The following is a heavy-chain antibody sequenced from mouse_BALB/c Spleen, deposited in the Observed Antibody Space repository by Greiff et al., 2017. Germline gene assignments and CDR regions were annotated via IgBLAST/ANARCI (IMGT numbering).Heavy chain of an antibody. D-gene: IGHD2-14*01. CDR1: GYAFTNYL. Sequence: QVQLQQSGAELVRPGTSVKVSCKASGYAFTNYLIEWVKQRPGQGLEWIGVINPGSGGTNYNEKFKGKATLTADKSSSTAYMQLSSLTSDDSAVYFCARSGVRIFAYWGQGTLVTVAA. V-gene: IGHV1-54*01. CDR2: INPGSGGT. CDR3: ARSGVRIFAY. J-gene: IGHJ3*01.